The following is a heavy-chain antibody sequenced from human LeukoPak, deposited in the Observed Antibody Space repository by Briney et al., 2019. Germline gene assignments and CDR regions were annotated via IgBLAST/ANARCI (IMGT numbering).Heavy chain of an antibody. CDR2: ISSSGSTI. Sequence: PGGSLRLSCAASGFTFSDYYMSWIRQAPGEGLGGVSYISSSGSTIYYADSVKGRFTISRDNAKNSLYLQMNSLRAEDTAVYYCARAAMVRLLFDYWGQGTLVTVSS. D-gene: IGHD5-18*01. J-gene: IGHJ4*02. CDR3: ARAAMVRLLFDY. CDR1: GFTFSDYY. V-gene: IGHV3-11*01.